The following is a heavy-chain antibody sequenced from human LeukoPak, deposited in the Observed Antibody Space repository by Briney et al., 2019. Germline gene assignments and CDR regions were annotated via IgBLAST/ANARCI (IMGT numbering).Heavy chain of an antibody. J-gene: IGHJ5*02. CDR3: TSHAAFDP. Sequence: PGGSLRLSCAASGFTFNNAWMNWVRQAPGKGLEWVGRIKSKNVGGTTDYAAPVKGRFTISRDVSKNTVYLQMNSLKIEDTAVYYCTSHAAFDPWGQGTLVTVSS. CDR1: GFTFNNAW. CDR2: IKSKNVGGTT. V-gene: IGHV3-15*01.